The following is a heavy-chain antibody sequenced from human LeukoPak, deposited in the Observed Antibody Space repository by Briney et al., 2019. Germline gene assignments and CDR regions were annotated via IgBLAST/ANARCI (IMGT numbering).Heavy chain of an antibody. Sequence: SETLSLTCTVSGGSISSSSHYWGWIRQPPGKGLEWIGSIYYSGSTYYNPSLKSRVTISVDTSKNQFSLKLSSVTAADTAVYYCARHGRGWFGEFHNWFDPWGQGTLVTVSS. V-gene: IGHV4-39*01. CDR2: IYYSGST. J-gene: IGHJ5*02. D-gene: IGHD3-10*01. CDR3: ARHGRGWFGEFHNWFDP. CDR1: GGSISSSSHY.